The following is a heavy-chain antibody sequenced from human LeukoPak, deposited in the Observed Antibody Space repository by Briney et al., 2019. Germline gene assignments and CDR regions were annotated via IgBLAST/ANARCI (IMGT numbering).Heavy chain of an antibody. Sequence: PGGSLRLSCAASGFTFSSYWMSWVRQAPRKGLEWVANIKQDGSEKYYVDSVKGRFTISRDNAKNSLYLQMNSLRAEDTAVYYCARVPNYYDSSGKDDAFDIWGQGTMVTVSS. J-gene: IGHJ3*02. V-gene: IGHV3-7*01. CDR3: ARVPNYYDSSGKDDAFDI. D-gene: IGHD3-22*01. CDR1: GFTFSSYW. CDR2: IKQDGSEK.